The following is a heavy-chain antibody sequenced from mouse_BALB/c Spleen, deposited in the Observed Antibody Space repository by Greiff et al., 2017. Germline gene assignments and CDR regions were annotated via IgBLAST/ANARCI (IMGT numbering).Heavy chain of an antibody. J-gene: IGHJ4*01. CDR3: ARSPSLSGFYYAMDY. CDR1: GFSLSTSGMG. Sequence: QVTLKESGPGILQPSQTLSLTCSFSGFSLSTSGMGVSWIRQPSGKGLEWLAHIYWDDDKRYNPSLKSRLTISKDTSRNQVFLKITSVDTADTATYYCARSPSLSGFYYAMDYWGQGTSVTVAS. CDR2: IYWDDDK. V-gene: IGHV8-12*01. D-gene: IGHD3-1*01.